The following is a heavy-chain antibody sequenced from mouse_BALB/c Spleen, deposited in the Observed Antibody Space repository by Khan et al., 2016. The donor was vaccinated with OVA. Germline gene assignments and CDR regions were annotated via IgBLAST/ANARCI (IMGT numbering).Heavy chain of an antibody. V-gene: IGHV1-4*01. D-gene: IGHD2-14*01. CDR3: ARRTTGYAMDY. CDR1: GYTFTSNT. CDR2: INPRSDYT. J-gene: IGHJ4*01. Sequence: QIQLVQSGAELSRPGASVKMSCKASGYTFTSNTMHWVKQRPGQGLEWIGYINPRSDYTIYSQKFKDKATLTADISSSTAYMQLSSLTSDDSAVYYCARRTTGYAMDYWGQGTSGT.